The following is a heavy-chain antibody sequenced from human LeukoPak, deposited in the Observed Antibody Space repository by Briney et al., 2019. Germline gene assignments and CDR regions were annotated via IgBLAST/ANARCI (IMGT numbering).Heavy chain of an antibody. D-gene: IGHD1-26*01. J-gene: IGHJ6*03. CDR2: MNPNSGNT. CDR3: ARGRGSYYRHQSGYYMDV. CDR1: GYTFTSYD. V-gene: IGHV1-8*03. Sequence: ASVKVSCKASGYTFTSYDINWVRQATGQGLEWMGWMNPNSGNTGYAQKFQGRVTITRNTSISTAYMELSSLRSEDTAVYYCARGRGSYYRHQSGYYMDVWGKGTTLTVSS.